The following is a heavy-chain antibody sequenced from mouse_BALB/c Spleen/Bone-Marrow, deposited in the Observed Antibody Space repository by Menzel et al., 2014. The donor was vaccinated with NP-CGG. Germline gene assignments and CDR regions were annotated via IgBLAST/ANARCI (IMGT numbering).Heavy chain of an antibody. CDR3: ARNYDYDGGYYAMDY. CDR1: GYNFISYW. CDR2: INPSTGYT. V-gene: IGHV1-7*01. D-gene: IGHD2-4*01. J-gene: IGHJ4*01. Sequence: VQLQQSGAELAKPGASVKTSCKASGYNFISYWMHWVKQRPGQGLEWIGYINPSTGYTEYNQKFKDKATLTADKSSSKAYMQLSSLTSEDSAVYYCARNYDYDGGYYAMDYWGQGTSVTVSS.